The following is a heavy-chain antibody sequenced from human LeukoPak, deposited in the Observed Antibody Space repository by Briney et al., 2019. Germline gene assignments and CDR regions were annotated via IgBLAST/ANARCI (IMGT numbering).Heavy chain of an antibody. CDR3: AKDKGRWSTLLYFDY. Sequence: GGSLRLSCAASGFTFDDYAMHWVRQAPGKGLEWVLGISWNSGSIGYADSVKGRFTISRDNAKNSLYLQMNSLRAEDMALYYCAKDKGRWSTLLYFDYWGQGTLVTVSS. J-gene: IGHJ4*02. V-gene: IGHV3-9*03. CDR2: ISWNSGSI. CDR1: GFTFDDYA. D-gene: IGHD6-13*01.